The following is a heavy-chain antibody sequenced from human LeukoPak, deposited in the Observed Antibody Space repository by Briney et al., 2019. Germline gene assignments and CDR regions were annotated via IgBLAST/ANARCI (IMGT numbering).Heavy chain of an antibody. Sequence: GGSLRLSCAASGFRFPTYDMYWVRQAPGKGLEWVSYISSRSSIIYYADSVKGRFTISRDNVKNSLYLQMNSLRAEDTAVYYCASGIAMIVVATDDFDFWGQGTLVTVSS. CDR1: GFRFPTYD. CDR3: ASGIAMIVVATDDFDF. CDR2: ISSRSSII. V-gene: IGHV3-48*01. D-gene: IGHD3-22*01. J-gene: IGHJ4*02.